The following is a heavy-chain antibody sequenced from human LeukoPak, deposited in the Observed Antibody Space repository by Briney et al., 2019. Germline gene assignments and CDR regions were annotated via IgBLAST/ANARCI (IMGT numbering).Heavy chain of an antibody. J-gene: IGHJ4*02. V-gene: IGHV3-23*01. Sequence: PGGSLRLSCAASGFTFSSYAMSWVRQAPGKGLEWVSAISGSGGSTYYADSVKGRSTISRDNSNNTLYLQMNSLRAEDTAVYYCAKAGHCSSTSCYFAAFRYWGQGTLVTVSS. D-gene: IGHD2-2*01. CDR3: AKAGHCSSTSCYFAAFRY. CDR1: GFTFSSYA. CDR2: ISGSGGST.